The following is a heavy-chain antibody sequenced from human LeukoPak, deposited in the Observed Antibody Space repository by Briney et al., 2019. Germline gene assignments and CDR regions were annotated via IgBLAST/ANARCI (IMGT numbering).Heavy chain of an antibody. V-gene: IGHV3-23*01. CDR3: AHPFAPPYCGGDCYSDY. CDR1: GFTFSSYA. Sequence: QPGGSLRLSCAASGFTFSSYAMSWVRQAPGKGLEWVSAISGSGGSTYYADSVKGRFTISRDNSKNTLYLQMNSLRAEDTAVYYCAHPFAPPYCGGDCYSDYWGQGTLVTVSS. D-gene: IGHD2-21*02. J-gene: IGHJ4*02. CDR2: ISGSGGST.